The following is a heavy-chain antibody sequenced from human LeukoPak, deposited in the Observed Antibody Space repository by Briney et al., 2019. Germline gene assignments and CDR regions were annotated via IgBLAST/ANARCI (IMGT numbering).Heavy chain of an antibody. Sequence: SGRSLRLSCAASGFTFSSYAMSWVRQAPGKGLEWVSAISGSGGSTYYADSVKGRFTISRDNSKNTLYLQMNSLRAEDTAVYYCAKARGYYYDSSGYYFWGQGTLVTVSS. CDR2: ISGSGGST. J-gene: IGHJ4*02. CDR3: AKARGYYYDSSGYYF. D-gene: IGHD3-22*01. CDR1: GFTFSSYA. V-gene: IGHV3-23*01.